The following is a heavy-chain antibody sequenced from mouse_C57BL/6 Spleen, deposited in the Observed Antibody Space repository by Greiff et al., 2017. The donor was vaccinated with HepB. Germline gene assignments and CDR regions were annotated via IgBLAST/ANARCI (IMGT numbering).Heavy chain of an antibody. CDR2: IWTGGGT. CDR3: ARRGTVVGGEYYYAMDY. J-gene: IGHJ4*01. Sequence: VQGVESGPGLVAPSQSLSITCTVSGFSLTSYAISWVRQPPGKGLEWLGVIWTGGGTNYNSALKSRLSISKDNSKSQVFLKMNSLQTDDTARYYCARRGTVVGGEYYYAMDYWGQGTSVTVSS. V-gene: IGHV2-9-1*01. CDR1: GFSLTSYA. D-gene: IGHD1-1*01.